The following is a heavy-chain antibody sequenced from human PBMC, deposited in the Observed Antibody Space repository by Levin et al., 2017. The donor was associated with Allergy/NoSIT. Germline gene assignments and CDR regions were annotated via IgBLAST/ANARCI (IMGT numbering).Heavy chain of an antibody. CDR1: CDPIRTGGYY. CDR2: IYHSGRT. J-gene: IGHJ5*02. CDR3: ARALRVEVVPAPLYWFDP. Sequence: SPTLSLPCAVSCDPIRTGGYYWSWIRQLPGTGLEWIGYIYHSGRTYYNPSLESRVSISIDTSKNEFSLMVRSVTAADRAIYYCARALRVEVVPAPLYWFDPWGPGALVTVSS. V-gene: IGHV4-31*02. D-gene: IGHD2-2*01.